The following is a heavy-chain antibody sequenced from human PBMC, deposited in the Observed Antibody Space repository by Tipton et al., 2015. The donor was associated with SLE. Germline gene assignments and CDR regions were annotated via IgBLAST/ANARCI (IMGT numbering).Heavy chain of an antibody. V-gene: IGHV4-59*12. CDR3: ARLQYIFGGMDV. CDR2: VYYSGST. D-gene: IGHD3-3*01. J-gene: IGHJ6*04. Sequence: TLSLTCTVSGDYITSYYWSWIRQSPGKGLEWIGSVYYSGSTNYNPSLESRVSISVQTSKNQVSLTLSSVTAADTAVYYCARLQYIFGGMDVWGEGTTVTVSS. CDR1: GDYITSYY.